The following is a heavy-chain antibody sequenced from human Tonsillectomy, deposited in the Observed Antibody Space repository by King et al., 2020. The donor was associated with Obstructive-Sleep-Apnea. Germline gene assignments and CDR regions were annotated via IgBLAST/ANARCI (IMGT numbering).Heavy chain of an antibody. CDR1: GFTFSNYA. J-gene: IGHJ5*02. D-gene: IGHD6-13*01. CDR2: ISGSGGGT. CDR3: AKVKDGGQAAAGGWFDP. Sequence: VQLVESGGGLVQPGGSLRLSCAGSGFTFSNYAMTWVRQAPGEGLEWVSAISGSGGGTYYADSVKGRITISRDNSKNTLYLQMNSLRAEDTAVYYCAKVKDGGQAAAGGWFDPWGQGTLVTVSS. V-gene: IGHV3-23*04.